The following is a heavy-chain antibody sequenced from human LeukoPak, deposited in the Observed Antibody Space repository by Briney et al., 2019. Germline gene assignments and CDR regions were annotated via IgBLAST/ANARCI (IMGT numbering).Heavy chain of an antibody. CDR1: GGSISSYY. CDR3: ARLGLTSNWFDP. J-gene: IGHJ5*02. Sequence: PSENLSLTCTVSGGSISSYYWSWIRQPPGKGLEWIGYIYYSGSTNYNPSLKSRVTISVDTSKNQFSLKLSSVTAADTAVYYCARLGLTSNWFDPWGQGTLVTVSS. V-gene: IGHV4-59*08. CDR2: IYYSGST. D-gene: IGHD4-11*01.